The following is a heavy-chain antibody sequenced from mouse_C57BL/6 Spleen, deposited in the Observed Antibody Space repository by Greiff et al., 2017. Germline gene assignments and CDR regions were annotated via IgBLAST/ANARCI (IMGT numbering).Heavy chain of an antibody. Sequence: EVQLQQSGPELVKPGASVKISCKASGYSFTGYYMNWVKQSPEKSLEWIGEINPSTGGTTYNQKFKAKATLTVDKSSSTAYMQLKRLTSEDSAVYYCARRRRNYEGYYAMDYWGQGTSVTVSS. J-gene: IGHJ4*01. V-gene: IGHV1-42*01. CDR1: GYSFTGYY. CDR3: ARRRRNYEGYYAMDY. D-gene: IGHD2-1*01. CDR2: INPSTGGT.